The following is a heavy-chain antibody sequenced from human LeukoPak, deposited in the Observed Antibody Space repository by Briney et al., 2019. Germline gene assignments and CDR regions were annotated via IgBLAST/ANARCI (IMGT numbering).Heavy chain of an antibody. CDR3: ARVRGVLRFLDY. V-gene: IGHV4-30-4*01. Sequence: SETLSLTCTVSGGSISSGDYYWSWIRQPPGKGVEWIGYIYYSGSTYYNPSLKSRVTISVDTSKNQFSLKLSSVTAADTAVYYCARVRGVLRFLDYWGQGTLVTVSS. CDR2: IYYSGST. D-gene: IGHD5-12*01. CDR1: GGSISSGDYY. J-gene: IGHJ4*02.